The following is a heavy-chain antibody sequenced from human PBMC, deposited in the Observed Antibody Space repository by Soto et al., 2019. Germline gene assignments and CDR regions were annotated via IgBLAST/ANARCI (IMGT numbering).Heavy chain of an antibody. CDR2: MSPKTANT. CDR3: TGGPPHWGFHS. CDR1: GYTFASYD. V-gene: IGHV1-8*01. D-gene: IGHD7-27*01. Sequence: ASVKVSCKASGYTFASYDINWVRQTAGQGLEWMGWMSPKTANTGYAQKFQGRVTMTRSTSISTADMELSSLTSEYTAVYYCTGGPPHWGFHSWGQGPPVTLTS. J-gene: IGHJ5*01.